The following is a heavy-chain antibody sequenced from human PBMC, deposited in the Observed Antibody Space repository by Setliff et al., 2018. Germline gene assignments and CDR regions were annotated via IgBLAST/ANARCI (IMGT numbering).Heavy chain of an antibody. CDR2: IIPILGTT. V-gene: IGHV1-69*05. CDR1: GYTFTSYG. D-gene: IGHD3-22*01. J-gene: IGHJ3*02. Sequence: GASVKVSCKASGYTFTSYGISWVRQAPGQGLEWMGGIIPILGTTDYAQNFQGRVTITRDTSISTAYMELSRLRSDDTAVYYCAREYYYDSHAFDIWGQGTMVTVSS. CDR3: AREYYYDSHAFDI.